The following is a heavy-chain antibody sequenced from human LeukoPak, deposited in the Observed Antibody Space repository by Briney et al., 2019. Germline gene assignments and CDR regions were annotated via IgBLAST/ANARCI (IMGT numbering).Heavy chain of an antibody. J-gene: IGHJ5*02. Sequence: PGGSLRLSCAASGFTFSSYSMNWVRQAPGKGLEWASYISSSSSTIYYADSVKGRFTISRDNAKNSLYLQMNSLRAEDTAVYYCASLGYCSSTSCYSHWFDPWGQGTLVTVSS. D-gene: IGHD2-2*01. CDR1: GFTFSSYS. V-gene: IGHV3-48*01. CDR2: ISSSSSTI. CDR3: ASLGYCSSTSCYSHWFDP.